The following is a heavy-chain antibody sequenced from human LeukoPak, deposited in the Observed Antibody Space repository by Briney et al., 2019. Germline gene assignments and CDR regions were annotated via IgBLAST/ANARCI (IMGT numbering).Heavy chain of an antibody. J-gene: IGHJ5*02. CDR3: ARDWVVAATWFDP. D-gene: IGHD2-15*01. CDR2: IYYSGST. CDR1: GGSISSSCYY. Sequence: SETLSLTCTVSGGSISSSCYYWGWVRQPPGKGLEWIGSIYYSGSTYYNPSLKSRVTISVDTSKNQFSLKLSSVTAADTAVYYCARDWVVAATWFDPWGQGALGTVSS. V-gene: IGHV4-39*07.